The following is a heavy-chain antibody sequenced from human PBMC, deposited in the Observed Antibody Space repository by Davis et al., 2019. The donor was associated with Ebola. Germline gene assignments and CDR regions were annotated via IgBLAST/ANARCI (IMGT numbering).Heavy chain of an antibody. V-gene: IGHV1-18*01. Sequence: ASVKVSCKASGYSFVGYGIAWVRQAPGQGLEWMGWIAPHDGDTNYAQDFLGRVTMTTDTSTTTASMELSSLRSDDTAVYYCARRKCGNTCYSGHYLGYWGQGTLVTVSS. D-gene: IGHD2-15*01. J-gene: IGHJ4*02. CDR3: ARRKCGNTCYSGHYLGY. CDR2: IAPHDGDT. CDR1: GYSFVGYG.